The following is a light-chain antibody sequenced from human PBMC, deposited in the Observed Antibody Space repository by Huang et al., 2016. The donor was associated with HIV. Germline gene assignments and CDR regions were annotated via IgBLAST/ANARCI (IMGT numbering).Light chain of an antibody. CDR2: AAS. Sequence: IVLTQSPATLSLAPGERATLSCRASQTIGTSLAWFQQKPGQAPRLLIYAASNRATGIPARFGGSGSGTDFTLTISSLEPEDFAVYYCQQRGDWPLTFGGGTRVEIK. CDR1: QTIGTS. V-gene: IGKV3-11*01. J-gene: IGKJ4*01. CDR3: QQRGDWPLT.